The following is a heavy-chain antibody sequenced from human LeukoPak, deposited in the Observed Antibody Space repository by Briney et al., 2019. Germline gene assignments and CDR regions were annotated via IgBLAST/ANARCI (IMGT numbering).Heavy chain of an antibody. D-gene: IGHD3-22*01. CDR3: ARPYYYDSRIDP. Sequence: PSETLSLTCTVSGGSISSGDYYWSWIRQPPGKGLEWIAYMYYSGSTYYNPSLKSRVTMSAGTSKNQLYLKLSSVTAADTAVYYCARPYYYDSRIDPWGQGILVTVSS. CDR1: GGSISSGDYY. J-gene: IGHJ5*02. CDR2: MYYSGST. V-gene: IGHV4-30-4*01.